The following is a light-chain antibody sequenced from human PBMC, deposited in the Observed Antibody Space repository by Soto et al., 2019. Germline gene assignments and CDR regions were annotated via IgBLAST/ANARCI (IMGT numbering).Light chain of an antibody. CDR2: SAS. V-gene: IGKV1-9*01. Sequence: DIQLTQSPTFLSASVGDRVTLSCRASQGISSYLAWYQQKPGKAAELLIYSASTLQSGVPSRFSGSGSGTEFTLTISSLQPDDFATYYCQQYNSYSFGQGTKVDIK. CDR1: QGISSY. J-gene: IGKJ1*01. CDR3: QQYNSYS.